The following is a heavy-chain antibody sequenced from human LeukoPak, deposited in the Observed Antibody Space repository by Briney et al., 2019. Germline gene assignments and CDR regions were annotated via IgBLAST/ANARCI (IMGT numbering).Heavy chain of an antibody. CDR1: GGSISSYY. J-gene: IGHJ5*02. CDR3: ARYIRWYNWFDP. Sequence: PSETLSLTCTVSGGSISSYYWSWIRQPPGKGLEWIGYIYTSGSTNYNPPLKSRVTISVDTSKNQFSLKLSSVTAADTAVYYCARYIRWYNWFDPWGQGTLVTVSS. V-gene: IGHV4-4*09. D-gene: IGHD4-23*01. CDR2: IYTSGST.